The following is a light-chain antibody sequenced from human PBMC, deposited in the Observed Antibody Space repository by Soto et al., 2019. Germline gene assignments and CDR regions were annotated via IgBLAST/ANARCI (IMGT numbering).Light chain of an antibody. Sequence: SYELTQPPSVSVSPGQTARITCSGDALPKRYAYWYRQKPGQAPVLVIYKDTERPSGIPERFSGPSSGTTVTLTISGVQAEDEADYYCQSADSSGTYWVFGGGTKLTVL. J-gene: IGLJ3*02. CDR2: KDT. V-gene: IGLV3-25*02. CDR3: QSADSSGTYWV. CDR1: ALPKRY.